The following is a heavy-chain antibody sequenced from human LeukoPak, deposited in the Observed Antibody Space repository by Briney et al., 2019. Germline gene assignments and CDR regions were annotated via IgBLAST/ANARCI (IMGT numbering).Heavy chain of an antibody. CDR2: INPNSGGT. D-gene: IGHD6-13*01. Sequence: GASVKVSCKASGYTFTGYYMHGVRPAPGKGVEWMGWINPNSGGTNYAQKFQGRVTMTRDTSISTAYMELSRLRSDDTAVYYCARDRGYSSSWSKPYYFDYWGQGTLVTVSS. V-gene: IGHV1-2*02. J-gene: IGHJ4*02. CDR1: GYTFTGYY. CDR3: ARDRGYSSSWSKPYYFDY.